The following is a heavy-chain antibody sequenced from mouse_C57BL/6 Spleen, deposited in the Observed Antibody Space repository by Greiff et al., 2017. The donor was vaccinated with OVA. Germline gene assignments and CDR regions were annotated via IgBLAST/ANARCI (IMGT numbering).Heavy chain of an antibody. D-gene: IGHD1-1*01. CDR3: TSPYYGSSYGYFDG. V-gene: IGHV1-15*01. Sequence: QVHVKQSGAELVRPGASVTLSCKASGYTFTDYEMHWVKQTPVHGLEWIGAIDPETGGTAYNQKFKGKAILTADKSSSAAYMELRSLTSEDSAVYYGTSPYYGSSYGYFDGWGTGTTVTVSS. CDR1: GYTFTDYE. CDR2: IDPETGGT. J-gene: IGHJ1*03.